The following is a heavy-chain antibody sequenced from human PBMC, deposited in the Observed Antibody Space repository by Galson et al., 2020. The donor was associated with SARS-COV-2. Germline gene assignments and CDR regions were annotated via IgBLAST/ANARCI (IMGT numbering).Heavy chain of an antibody. V-gene: IGHV3-74*01. J-gene: IGHJ4*02. D-gene: IGHD1-26*01. CDR1: GFTFVSYP. CDR2: IDAYGVSS. CDR3: VRDMAGGDY. Sequence: GGSLRLSCAVSGFTFVSYPIHWVRQPPGQGLEWVSRIDAYGVSSTYADPGKGRFTTSRNNAKNTLDLQMNSLEAEDAAVDYCVRDMAGGDYWCQGTLVTVSS.